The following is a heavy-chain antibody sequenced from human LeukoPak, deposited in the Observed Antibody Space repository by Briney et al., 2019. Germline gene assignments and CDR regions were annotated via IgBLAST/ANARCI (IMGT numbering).Heavy chain of an antibody. CDR3: ARGGIWSPYYFDY. V-gene: IGHV3-7*01. Sequence: PGGSLRLSCAASGFTFSSYWMSWVRQAPGKRLEWVANIKQDGSEKYYVDSVKGRFTISRDNAKNSLYLQMNSLRAEDTAVYYCARGGIWSPYYFDYWGQGTLVTVSS. CDR2: IKQDGSEK. CDR1: GFTFSSYW. D-gene: IGHD2/OR15-2a*01. J-gene: IGHJ4*02.